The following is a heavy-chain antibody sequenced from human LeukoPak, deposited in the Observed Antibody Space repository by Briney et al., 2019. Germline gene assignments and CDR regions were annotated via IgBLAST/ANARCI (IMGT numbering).Heavy chain of an antibody. CDR2: ISSSSSYI. J-gene: IGHJ4*02. V-gene: IGHV3-21*01. CDR1: GFTFSSYS. CDR3: ARGRDGHNLGLSGY. Sequence: GGSLRLSCAASGFTFSSYSMNWVRQAPVKVLEWVSSISSSSSYIYYADSVKGRFTISRDNAKNSLYLQMNSLRAEDTAVYYCARGRDGHNLGLSGYWGQGTLVTVSS. D-gene: IGHD5-24*01.